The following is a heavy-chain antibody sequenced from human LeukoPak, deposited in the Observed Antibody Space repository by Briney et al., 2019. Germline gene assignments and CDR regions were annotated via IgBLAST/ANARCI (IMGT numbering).Heavy chain of an antibody. V-gene: IGHV1-2*02. Sequence: GASVKVSCKASGYTFTGYYMHWVRQAPGQGLEWMGWINPNSGGTNYAQKFQGRVTMTRDTSISTAYMELSRLRSDDTAVYYCARCAAMVTDHYYYYMDVWGKGTTVTVSS. CDR3: ARCAAMVTDHYYYYMDV. J-gene: IGHJ6*03. CDR2: INPNSGGT. D-gene: IGHD5-18*01. CDR1: GYTFTGYY.